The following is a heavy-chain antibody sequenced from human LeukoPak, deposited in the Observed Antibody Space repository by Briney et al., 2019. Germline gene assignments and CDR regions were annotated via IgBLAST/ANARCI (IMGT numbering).Heavy chain of an antibody. V-gene: IGHV3-48*04. J-gene: IGHJ4*02. D-gene: IGHD2-2*01. CDR3: ASSSMRGNFDY. Sequence: GGSLRLSCAASGFTFSSYSMNWVRQAPGKGLEWVSYISSSSSTIYYADSVKGRFTISRDNAKNSLYLQMNSLRAEDTAVYYCASSSMRGNFDYWGQGTLATVSS. CDR2: ISSSSSTI. CDR1: GFTFSSYS.